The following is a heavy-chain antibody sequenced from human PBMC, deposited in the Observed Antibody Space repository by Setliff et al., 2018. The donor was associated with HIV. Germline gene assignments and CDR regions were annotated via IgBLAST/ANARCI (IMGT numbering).Heavy chain of an antibody. J-gene: IGHJ4*02. Sequence: SETLSLTCSVSSGSVSGYYWGWIRQPPGKKLEWIGYIHSSGSTIYSASLKSRVSISVDTSKNQVSLRLSSGTAADTAVYYCARKTLVPYTYFDQWGQGALVTVSS. D-gene: IGHD6-6*01. CDR1: SGSVSGYY. CDR3: ARKTLVPYTYFDQ. V-gene: IGHV4-59*08. CDR2: IHSSGST.